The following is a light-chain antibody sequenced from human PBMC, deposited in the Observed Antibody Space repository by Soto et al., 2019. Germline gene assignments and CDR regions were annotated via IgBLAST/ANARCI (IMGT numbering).Light chain of an antibody. Sequence: DIVLTQSPGTLSLSLGDRASLSCRASRSVAKNFLAWYQLKPGQAPRFLMYGASNRAAGLPGRFSGSGSGTDFTLTITSLEPEDAAVYYCHQYAESPRTFGQGTKVEIK. CDR2: GAS. CDR3: HQYAESPRT. V-gene: IGKV3-20*01. J-gene: IGKJ1*01. CDR1: RSVAKNF.